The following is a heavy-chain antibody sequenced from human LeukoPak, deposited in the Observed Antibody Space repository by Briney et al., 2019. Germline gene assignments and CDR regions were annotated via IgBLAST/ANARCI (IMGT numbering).Heavy chain of an antibody. D-gene: IGHD5-18*01. CDR1: GYTFNTYT. Sequence: ASVKVSCKASGYTFNTYTMHWVRQAPGQRLEWMGWINAGNGDTKYSQKFQGRVTITRDTSASTAYMELSSLRSEDTAVYYCVRDKYSYGYTDGRFDYWGQGTLVTVSS. CDR2: INAGNGDT. CDR3: VRDKYSYGYTDGRFDY. V-gene: IGHV1-3*01. J-gene: IGHJ4*02.